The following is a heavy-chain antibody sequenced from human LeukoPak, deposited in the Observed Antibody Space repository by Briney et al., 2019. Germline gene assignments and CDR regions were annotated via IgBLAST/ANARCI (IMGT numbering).Heavy chain of an antibody. D-gene: IGHD3-22*01. J-gene: IGHJ4*02. V-gene: IGHV4-59*01. CDR2: IYYRGST. CDR1: GGSIDGYY. Sequence: SETLSLTCTVSGGSIDGYYWSWIRQPPEKGLEWIGYIYYRGSTNYNPSLESRVTISLDTSKNQFSLNLSSVTAAVTAVYYCARADYDTSAYYYTFDYWGQGTLVTVSS. CDR3: ARADYDTSAYYYTFDY.